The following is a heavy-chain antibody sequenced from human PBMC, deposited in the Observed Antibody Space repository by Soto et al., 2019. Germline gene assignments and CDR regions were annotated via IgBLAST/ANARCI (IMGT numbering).Heavy chain of an antibody. CDR1: GFTFSSYG. CDR2: ISYDGSNK. Sequence: QVQLVESGGGVVQPGRSLRLSCAASGFTFSSYGMYWVRQAPGKGLEWVAVISYDGSNKYYADSGKGRFTISRYNSKNTLYLQMNSLRAEDTAMYYCAKGTGRDGYNGAIDYWGQGTLVTVSS. J-gene: IGHJ4*02. V-gene: IGHV3-30*18. D-gene: IGHD5-18*01. CDR3: AKGTGRDGYNGAIDY.